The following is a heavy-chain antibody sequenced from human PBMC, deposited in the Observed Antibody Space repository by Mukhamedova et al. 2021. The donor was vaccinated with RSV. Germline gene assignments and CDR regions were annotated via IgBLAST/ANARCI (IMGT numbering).Heavy chain of an antibody. CDR2: VSGGGGKT. V-gene: IGHV3-23*01. D-gene: IGHD6-19*01. J-gene: IGHJ4*02. CDR3: TKQPGYSSGWRSDY. Sequence: VRQTPGQGLEWISDVSGGGGKTNYADSVKGRFTVSRDNSKNTLYLQMDSLRGEDTGVYFCTKQPGYSSGWRSDYWGQGTPVT.